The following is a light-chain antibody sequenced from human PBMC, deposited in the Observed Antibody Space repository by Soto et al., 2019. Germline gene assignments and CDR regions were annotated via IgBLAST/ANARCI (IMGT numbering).Light chain of an antibody. Sequence: QSALTQPPSASGSRGQSVTISCTGTKNDIGVYDFVSWYQHHPGKAPRLIIYEVVQRPSGVPDRFSGSKSGNTASLTVSGLQAADEADYFCKSYAGSNTYVFGSGTKLTVL. CDR2: EVV. J-gene: IGLJ1*01. CDR3: KSYAGSNTYV. V-gene: IGLV2-8*01. CDR1: KNDIGVYDF.